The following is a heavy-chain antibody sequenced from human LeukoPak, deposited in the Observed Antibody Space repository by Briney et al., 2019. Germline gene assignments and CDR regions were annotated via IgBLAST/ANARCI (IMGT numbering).Heavy chain of an antibody. CDR1: GFTFSSYS. Sequence: GGSLRLSCAASGFTFSSYSMNWVRQAPGKGLEWVSSISSSSSYIYYADSVKGRFTIPRDNAKNSLYLQMNSLRAEDTAVYYCAREVGTTVTTLIDYWGQGTLVTVSS. D-gene: IGHD4-17*01. V-gene: IGHV3-21*01. CDR2: ISSSSSYI. CDR3: AREVGTTVTTLIDY. J-gene: IGHJ4*02.